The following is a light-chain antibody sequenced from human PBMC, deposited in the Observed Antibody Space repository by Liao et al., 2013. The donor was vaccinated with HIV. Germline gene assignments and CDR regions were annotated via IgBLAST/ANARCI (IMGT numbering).Light chain of an antibody. J-gene: IGLJ2*01. Sequence: SYVLTQPPSVSVAPGKTARITCGGDDFGTKRVHWYQQKPGQSPVLVIYQDTKRPSGIPERFSGSNSGNTATLTISGTQAMDEADYYCQAWDSNTYVVFGGGTKLTVL. CDR1: DFGTKR. CDR3: QAWDSNTYVV. CDR2: QDT. V-gene: IGLV3-21*01.